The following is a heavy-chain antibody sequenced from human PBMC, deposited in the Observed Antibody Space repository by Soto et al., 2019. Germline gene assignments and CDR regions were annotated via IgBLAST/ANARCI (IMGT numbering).Heavy chain of an antibody. CDR1: GGSISSGGYY. V-gene: IGHV4-31*03. CDR3: ARRIGVKETMGFDY. D-gene: IGHD3-22*01. J-gene: IGHJ4*02. Sequence: QVQLQESGPGLVKPSQTLSLTCTVSGGSISSGGYYWSWIRQHPGKGLEWIGYIYYSGSTYYNPSRKSRVTISVDTSKNLFSLKLSSVTAADTAVYYCARRIGVKETMGFDYWGQGTLVTVSS. CDR2: IYYSGST.